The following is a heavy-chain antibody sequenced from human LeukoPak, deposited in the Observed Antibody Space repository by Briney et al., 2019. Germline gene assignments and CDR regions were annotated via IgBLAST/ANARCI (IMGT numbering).Heavy chain of an antibody. CDR1: GFTFSSYS. V-gene: IGHV3-21*01. Sequence: GGSLRLSCAASGFTFSSYSMNWVRQAPGKGLEWASSISSSSSYIYYADSVKGRFTISRDNAENSLYLQMNSLRAEDTAVYYCAREEDTAMVKNYYYGMDVWGQGTTVTVSS. J-gene: IGHJ6*02. D-gene: IGHD5-18*01. CDR3: AREEDTAMVKNYYYGMDV. CDR2: ISSSSSYI.